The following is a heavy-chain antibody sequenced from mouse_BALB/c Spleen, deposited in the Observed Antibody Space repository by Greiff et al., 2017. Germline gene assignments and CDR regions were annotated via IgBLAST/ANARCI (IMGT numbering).Heavy chain of an antibody. CDR1: GYTFTSYW. J-gene: IGHJ4*01. V-gene: IGHV1S81*02. CDR3: ARGGLYAMDY. CDR2: INPSNGRT. Sequence: QVQLQQSGAELVKPGASVKLSCKASGYTFTSYWMHWVKQRPGQGLEWIGEINPSNGRTNYNEKFKSKATLTVDKSSSTAYMQLSSLTSEDSAVYYCARGGLYAMDYWGQGSSVTVSS.